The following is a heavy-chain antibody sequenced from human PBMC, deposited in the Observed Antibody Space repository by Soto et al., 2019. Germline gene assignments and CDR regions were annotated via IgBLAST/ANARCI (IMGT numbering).Heavy chain of an antibody. J-gene: IGHJ4*02. V-gene: IGHV1-3*01. CDR3: ARDLPPGDY. CDR2: LNAGNGNT. Sequence: QVQLVQSGAEVKKPGASVKVSCKASGYTFTSYAMHWVRQAPGQRLEWMGWLNAGNGNTKYSQKFQGRVTITRDSSATTAYMELSSLRSEDMAVYYCARDLPPGDYWGQGTLVTVSS. CDR1: GYTFTSYA.